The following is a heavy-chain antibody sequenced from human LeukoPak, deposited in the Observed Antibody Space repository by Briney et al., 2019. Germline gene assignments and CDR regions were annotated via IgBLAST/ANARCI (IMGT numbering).Heavy chain of an antibody. D-gene: IGHD3-22*01. CDR3: ARGDRYYYDSSGYGNY. Sequence: ASVKVSCKASGYTFTSYDINWVRQATGQGLEWMRWMNPNSGNTGYAQKFQGRVTMIRNTSISTAYMELSSLRSEDTAVYYCARGDRYYYDSSGYGNYWGQGTLVTVSS. V-gene: IGHV1-8*01. J-gene: IGHJ4*02. CDR2: MNPNSGNT. CDR1: GYTFTSYD.